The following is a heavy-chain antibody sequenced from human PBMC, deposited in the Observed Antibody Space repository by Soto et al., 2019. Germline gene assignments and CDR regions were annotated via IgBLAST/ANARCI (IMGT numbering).Heavy chain of an antibody. CDR1: GYTFTSYG. V-gene: IGHV1-18*01. J-gene: IGHJ6*02. D-gene: IGHD3-3*01. CDR2: ISAYNGNT. CDR3: ARDAVHAYHDFWSGPRPGLDV. Sequence: QVQLVQSGAEVKKPGASVKVSCKASGYTFTSYGISWVRQAPGQGLEWMGWISAYNGNTNYAQKLQGRVTMTTDTSTSTAYMELRSLRSDDTAVYYCARDAVHAYHDFWSGPRPGLDVWGQGTTVTVSS.